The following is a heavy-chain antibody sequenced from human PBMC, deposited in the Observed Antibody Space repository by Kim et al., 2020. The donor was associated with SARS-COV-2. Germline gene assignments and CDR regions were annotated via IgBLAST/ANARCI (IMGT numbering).Heavy chain of an antibody. CDR1: GFTFSSYG. CDR3: AKAREDYYDSHQGYFDY. CDR2: IWYDGSNK. V-gene: IGHV3-33*06. J-gene: IGHJ4*02. D-gene: IGHD3-22*01. Sequence: GGSLRLSCAASGFTFSSYGMHWVRQAPGKGLEWVAVIWYDGSNKYYADSVKGRFTISRDNSKNTLYLQMNSLRAEDTAVYYCAKAREDYYDSHQGYFDYWGQGTLVTVSS.